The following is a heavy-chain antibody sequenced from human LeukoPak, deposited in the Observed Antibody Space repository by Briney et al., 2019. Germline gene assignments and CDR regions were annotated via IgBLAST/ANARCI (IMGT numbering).Heavy chain of an antibody. J-gene: IGHJ5*02. CDR1: GGSFSGYY. V-gene: IGHV4-34*01. CDR3: ARGPGYCSSTSCYTSNWFDP. CDR2: INHSGST. Sequence: SETLSLTCAVYGGSFSGYYWSWIRQPPGKGLEWIGEINHSGSTNYNPSLKSRVTISVDTSKNQFSLKLSSVTAADTAVYYCARGPGYCSSTSCYTSNWFDPWGQGTLVTVSS. D-gene: IGHD2-2*02.